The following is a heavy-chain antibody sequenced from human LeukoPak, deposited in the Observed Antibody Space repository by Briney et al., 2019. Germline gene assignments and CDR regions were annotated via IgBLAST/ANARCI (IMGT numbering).Heavy chain of an antibody. Sequence: ASVKVSCKASGYTFTGYYMHWVRQAPGQGLEWMGWINPNSGGTNYVQKFQGRVTMTRDTSISTAYMELSRLRSDDTAVYYCARVRWNDLDPWFDPWGQGTLVTVSS. CDR3: ARVRWNDLDPWFDP. D-gene: IGHD1-1*01. CDR2: INPNSGGT. CDR1: GYTFTGYY. J-gene: IGHJ5*02. V-gene: IGHV1-2*02.